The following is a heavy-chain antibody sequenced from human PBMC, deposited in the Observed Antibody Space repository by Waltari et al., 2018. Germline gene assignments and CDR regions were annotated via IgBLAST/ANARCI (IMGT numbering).Heavy chain of an antibody. Sequence: QVQLQQWGAGLLTPSETLSLTCAVYGGSFSGYYCSWIRQPPGKGLEWIGEINHSGSTNYNPSLKSRVTISVDTSKNQFSLKLSSVTAADTAVYYCARAGRIAAARRYFDYWGQGTLVTVSS. D-gene: IGHD6-13*01. CDR3: ARAGRIAAARRYFDY. J-gene: IGHJ4*02. CDR2: INHSGST. V-gene: IGHV4-34*01. CDR1: GGSFSGYY.